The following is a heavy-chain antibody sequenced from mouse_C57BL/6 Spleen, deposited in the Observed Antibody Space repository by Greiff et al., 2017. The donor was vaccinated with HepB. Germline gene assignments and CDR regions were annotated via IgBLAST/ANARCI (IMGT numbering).Heavy chain of an antibody. CDR3: ARGDYYGSSYYAMDY. D-gene: IGHD1-1*01. V-gene: IGHV1-18*01. CDR2: INPNNGGT. Sequence: VQLQQSGPELVKPGASVKIPCKASGYTFTDYNMDWVKQSHGKSLEWIGDINPNNGGTIYNQKFKGKSTVTVDKSSSTAYMELRSLTSEDTAVYYCARGDYYGSSYYAMDYWGQGTSVTVSS. CDR1: GYTFTDYN. J-gene: IGHJ4*01.